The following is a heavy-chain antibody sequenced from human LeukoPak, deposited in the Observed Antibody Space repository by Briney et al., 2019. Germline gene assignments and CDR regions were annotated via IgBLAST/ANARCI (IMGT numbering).Heavy chain of an antibody. CDR1: GYTFTGYN. CDR3: AREEAGYSSSSNWFDP. V-gene: IGHV1-2*02. Sequence: ASVKVSCKASGYTFTGYNMHWLRQAPGQGLGWMGWINSNSGGTNYAQKFLGRVSMTRDKSIRTAYMELSRLRSDDTAVYYCAREEAGYSSSSNWFDPWGQGTLVTVSS. D-gene: IGHD6-13*01. CDR2: INSNSGGT. J-gene: IGHJ5*02.